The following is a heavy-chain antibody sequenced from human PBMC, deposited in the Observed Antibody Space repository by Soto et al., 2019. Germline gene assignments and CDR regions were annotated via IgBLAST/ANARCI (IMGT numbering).Heavy chain of an antibody. CDR1: GYTFTSYG. V-gene: IGHV1-18*01. D-gene: IGHD6-13*01. Sequence: ASVKVSCKASGYTFTSYGISWVRQAPGQGLEWMGWISAYNGNTNYAQKLQGRVTMTTDTSTSTAYMELRSLRSDDTAVYYCARDRYSSSWPSYNWFDPWGQGTLVTVPS. J-gene: IGHJ5*02. CDR3: ARDRYSSSWPSYNWFDP. CDR2: ISAYNGNT.